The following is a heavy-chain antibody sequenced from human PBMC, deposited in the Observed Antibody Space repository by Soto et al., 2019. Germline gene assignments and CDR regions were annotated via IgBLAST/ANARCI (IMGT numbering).Heavy chain of an antibody. CDR3: ARFSSSLYGMDV. J-gene: IGHJ6*02. V-gene: IGHV1-18*04. CDR2: ISAYNGNT. Sequence: XSVKVSCTASGYTFTSYGISWVRQAPGQGLEWMGWISAYNGNTNYAQKLQGRVTMTTDTSTSTAYMELRSLRSDDTAVYYCARFSSSLYGMDVWGQGTTVTVSS. CDR1: GYTFTSYG. D-gene: IGHD6-6*01.